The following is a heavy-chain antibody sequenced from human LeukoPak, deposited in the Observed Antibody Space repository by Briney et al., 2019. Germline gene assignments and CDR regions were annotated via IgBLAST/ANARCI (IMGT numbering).Heavy chain of an antibody. Sequence: PSETLSLTCTVSAGSISVFFWSWIRQPPGKGLEWIGYISYSGSTNYNPSLKSRVTISRDTSKNQLSLKLSAVTAADTAVYYCARKYRYGSFPVYHFYMDVWGKGTTVTVSS. CDR1: AGSISVFF. D-gene: IGHD5-18*01. V-gene: IGHV4-59*01. CDR2: ISYSGST. CDR3: ARKYRYGSFPVYHFYMDV. J-gene: IGHJ6*03.